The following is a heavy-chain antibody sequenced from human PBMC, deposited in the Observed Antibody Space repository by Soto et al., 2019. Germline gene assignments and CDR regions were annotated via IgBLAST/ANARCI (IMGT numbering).Heavy chain of an antibody. CDR3: ANSPELLEGYFDY. Sequence: GGSLRLSCAASGFTFSSYGMHWVRQAPGKGLEWVAVISYDGSNKYYADSVKGRFTISRDNSKNTLYLQMNSLRAEDTAVYYCANSPELLEGYFDYWGRGTLVTVSS. D-gene: IGHD3-10*01. J-gene: IGHJ4*02. V-gene: IGHV3-30*18. CDR1: GFTFSSYG. CDR2: ISYDGSNK.